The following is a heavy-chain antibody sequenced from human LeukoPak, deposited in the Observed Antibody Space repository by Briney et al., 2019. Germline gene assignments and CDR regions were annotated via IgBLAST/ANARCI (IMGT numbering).Heavy chain of an antibody. V-gene: IGHV4-39*07. J-gene: IGHJ6*02. Sequence: SETLSLTCTVSGGSISSSSYYWGWIRQPPGKGLEWIGSIYYSGSTYYNPSLKSRVTISVDTSKNQFSLKLSSVTAADTAVYYCARDRRSLGSQAYYYYYGMDVWGQGTTVTVSS. CDR3: ARDRRSLGSQAYYYYYGMDV. CDR2: IYYSGST. D-gene: IGHD1-26*01. CDR1: GGSISSSSYY.